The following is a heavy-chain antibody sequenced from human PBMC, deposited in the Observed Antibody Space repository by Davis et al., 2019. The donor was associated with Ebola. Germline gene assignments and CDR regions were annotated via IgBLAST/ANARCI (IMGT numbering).Heavy chain of an antibody. CDR3: ARGHGDYGNDAFDI. Sequence: SETLSLTCTVSGGSISSYYLNWIRQPPGKGLQWIGYIYYSGSTNYNPSLKSRVTISVDTSKNQFSLKLSSVTAADTAVYYCARGHGDYGNDAFDIWGQGTMVTVSS. D-gene: IGHD4-17*01. CDR1: GGSISSYY. V-gene: IGHV4-59*08. CDR2: IYYSGST. J-gene: IGHJ3*02.